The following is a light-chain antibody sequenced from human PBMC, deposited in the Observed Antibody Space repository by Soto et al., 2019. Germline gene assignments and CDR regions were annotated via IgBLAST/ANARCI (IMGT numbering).Light chain of an antibody. CDR1: QDIRNC. Sequence: DIQMTQSPSSLSASVGDRVTITCQASQDIRNCLNWYQQKPGRDPKLLIYDASNLETGVPSRFSGSGSGTLFTFTISSLQPEDIATYYCQQYDNLYTFGQGTKLEIK. V-gene: IGKV1-33*01. J-gene: IGKJ2*01. CDR2: DAS. CDR3: QQYDNLYT.